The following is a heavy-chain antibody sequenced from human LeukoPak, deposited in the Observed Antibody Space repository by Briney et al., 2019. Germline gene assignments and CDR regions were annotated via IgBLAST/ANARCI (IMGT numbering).Heavy chain of an antibody. Sequence: GGSLRLSCEASGFTFSIYDMYWVRQAPGKGLECVASISRNSGDYTLYAASVKGRFTISRDNSKNTVYLQMNSLRTEDTALYFCAQDIPIEQVPGVGPGSWGQGTLVTVSS. V-gene: IGHV3-NL1*01. J-gene: IGHJ5*02. D-gene: IGHD3-9*01. CDR1: GFTFSIYD. CDR3: AQDIPIEQVPGVGPGS. CDR2: ISRNSGDYT.